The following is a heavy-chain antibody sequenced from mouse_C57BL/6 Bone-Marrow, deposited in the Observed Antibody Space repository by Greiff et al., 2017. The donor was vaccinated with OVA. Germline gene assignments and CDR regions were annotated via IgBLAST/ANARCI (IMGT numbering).Heavy chain of an antibody. CDR3: ARDRWESLDY. D-gene: IGHD4-1*01. J-gene: IGHJ2*01. V-gene: IGHV5-4*01. CDR1: GFTFSSYA. Sequence: EVMLVESGGGLVKPGGSLKLSCAASGFTFSSYAMSWVRQTPEKRLEWVATISDGGSYTYYPDNVKGRCTISRDNAKNNLYLQMSHLKSEDTAMYYCARDRWESLDYWGQGTTLTVSS. CDR2: ISDGGSYT.